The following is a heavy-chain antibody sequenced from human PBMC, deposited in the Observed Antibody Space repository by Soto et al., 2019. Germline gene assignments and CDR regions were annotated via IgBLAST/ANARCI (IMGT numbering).Heavy chain of an antibody. CDR2: IYHSGST. CDR1: GGPRSSSNC. Sequence: XTLSLPCAVPGGPRSSSNCWSWVRQPPPKWLEWIGEIYHSGSTNYNPSLKSRVTISVDKSKNQFSLKLSSVTSADTAVYYCARGSNYYDSSGYYSNDFDYWAQGTLATVSA. CDR3: ARGSNYYDSSGYYSNDFDY. V-gene: IGHV4-4*02. D-gene: IGHD3-22*01. J-gene: IGHJ4*02.